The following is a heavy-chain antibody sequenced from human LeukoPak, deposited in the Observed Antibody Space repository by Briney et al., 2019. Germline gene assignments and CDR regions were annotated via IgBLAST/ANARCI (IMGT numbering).Heavy chain of an antibody. Sequence: SETLSLTCTVSGGSISSGDYYWSWIRRPPGKGLEWIGYIYYSGSTYYNPSLKSRVTISVDTSKNQFSPKLSSVTAADTAVYYCARAGDYGVDYWGQGTLVTASS. CDR2: IYYSGST. V-gene: IGHV4-30-4*08. D-gene: IGHD4-17*01. CDR3: ARAGDYGVDY. CDR1: GGSISSGDYY. J-gene: IGHJ4*02.